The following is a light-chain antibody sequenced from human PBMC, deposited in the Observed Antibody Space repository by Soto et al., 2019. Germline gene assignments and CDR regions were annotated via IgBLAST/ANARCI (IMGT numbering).Light chain of an antibody. CDR3: CSYAGSFVV. CDR1: SSDVGGYNY. J-gene: IGLJ2*01. CDR2: DVS. Sequence: QSALTQPRSVSGSPGQSVTISCTGTSSDVGGYNYVSWYQQHPGKAPKLMIYDVSKRPSGVPDRFSGSKSGNTASLTISGLQAEDEAEYYCCSYAGSFVVFGGWTKLTVL. V-gene: IGLV2-11*01.